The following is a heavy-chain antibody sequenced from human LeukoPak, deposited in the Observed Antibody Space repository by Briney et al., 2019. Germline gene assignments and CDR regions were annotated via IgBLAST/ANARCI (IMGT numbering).Heavy chain of an antibody. CDR2: ISGSGGST. J-gene: IGHJ4*02. Sequence: GGSLRLSCVASGFTLSSYSMNWVRQAPGKGLEWVSAISGSGGSTYYADSVKGRFTISRDNSKNTLYLQMNSLRAEDTAVYYCAKDLAYYYDSSGFDYWGQGTLVTVSS. D-gene: IGHD3-22*01. CDR1: GFTLSSYS. CDR3: AKDLAYYYDSSGFDY. V-gene: IGHV3-23*01.